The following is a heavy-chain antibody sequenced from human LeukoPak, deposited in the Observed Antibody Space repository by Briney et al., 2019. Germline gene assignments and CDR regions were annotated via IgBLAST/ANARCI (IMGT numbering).Heavy chain of an antibody. CDR3: ARVVIAAAIKVRRHNWFDP. D-gene: IGHD6-13*01. CDR1: GGSISSYY. J-gene: IGHJ5*02. CDR2: IYTSGST. V-gene: IGHV4-4*07. Sequence: PSETLSLTCTVSGGSISSYYWSWMRQPAGKGLEWIGRIYTSGSTNYNPSLKSRVTMSVDTSKNQFSLKLSSVTAADTAVYYCARVVIAAAIKVRRHNWFDPWGQGTLVTVSS.